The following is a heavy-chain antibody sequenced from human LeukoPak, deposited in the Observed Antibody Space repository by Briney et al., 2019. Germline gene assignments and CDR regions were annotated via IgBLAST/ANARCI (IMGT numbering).Heavy chain of an antibody. CDR2: ISGDGGST. D-gene: IGHD2-2*02. CDR3: ARWACSSTSCYNDY. Sequence: SGGSLRLSCAASGFTFDDYAIHWVRQAPGKGLEWVSLISGDGGSTYYADSVKGRFTISRDNSKNTLYLQMNSLRAEDTAVYYCARWACSSTSCYNDYWGQGTLVTVSS. V-gene: IGHV3-43*02. J-gene: IGHJ4*02. CDR1: GFTFDDYA.